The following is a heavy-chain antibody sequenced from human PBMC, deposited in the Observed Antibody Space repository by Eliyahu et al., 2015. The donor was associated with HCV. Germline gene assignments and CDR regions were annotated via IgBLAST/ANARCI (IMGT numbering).Heavy chain of an antibody. V-gene: IGHV3-33*01. CDR1: GFXFSSYG. Sequence: QVQLVESGGGVVQPGRSLRLSXAASGFXFSSYGMHWVRQAPGKGLXWGAVIWYDGSNKYYADSVKGRFTISRDNSKNTLYLQMNSLRAEDTAVYYCARGGLYYYYYYGMDVWGQGTTVTVSS. CDR2: IWYDGSNK. CDR3: ARGGLYYYYYYGMDV. J-gene: IGHJ6*02.